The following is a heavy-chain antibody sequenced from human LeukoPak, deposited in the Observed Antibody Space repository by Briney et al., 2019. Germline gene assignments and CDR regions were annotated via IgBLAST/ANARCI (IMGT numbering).Heavy chain of an antibody. CDR2: IKQDGSEK. Sequence: PGGSLRLSCAASGFFFSGYWLSWVRQTPGKGLEWVANIKQDGSEKYYVDSMKGRFTISRDNVKDLLYLQMNSLRAEDTAAYYCATSRGYNSGYRALDLPPSXIDWXXXTXXTVSX. CDR1: GFFFSGYW. J-gene: IGHJ4*02. CDR3: ATSRGYNSGYRALDLPPSXID. D-gene: IGHD5-18*01. V-gene: IGHV3-7*01.